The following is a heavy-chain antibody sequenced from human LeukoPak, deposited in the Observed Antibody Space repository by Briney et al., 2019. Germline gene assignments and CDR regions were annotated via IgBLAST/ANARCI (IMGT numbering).Heavy chain of an antibody. CDR1: GYTFTGYH. V-gene: IGHV1-18*04. Sequence: ASVKVSCKASGYTFTGYHMHWVRQAPGQGLEWMGWISAYNGNTNYAQKLQGRVTMTTDTSTSTAYMELRSLRSDDTAVYYCARDDPYYYDSSGYYFFWGQGTLVTVSS. J-gene: IGHJ4*02. CDR3: ARDDPYYYDSSGYYFF. CDR2: ISAYNGNT. D-gene: IGHD3-22*01.